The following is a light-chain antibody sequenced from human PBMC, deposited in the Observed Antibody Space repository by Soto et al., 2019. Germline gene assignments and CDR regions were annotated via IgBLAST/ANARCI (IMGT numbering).Light chain of an antibody. CDR2: WAS. J-gene: IGKJ1*01. Sequence: DIVMTQSPDSLAVSPGERATINCKSSQNVLSSSNNKNYVAWYQQKPGQPPKLLIYWASTRESGVPDRFSGSGSGTDFTLTISSLQAEDVAVYYCQQCYITPWTFGQGTKVEIK. V-gene: IGKV4-1*01. CDR3: QQCYITPWT. CDR1: QNVLSSSNNKNY.